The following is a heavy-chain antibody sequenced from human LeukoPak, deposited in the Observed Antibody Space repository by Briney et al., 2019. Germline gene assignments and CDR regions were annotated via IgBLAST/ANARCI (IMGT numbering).Heavy chain of an antibody. CDR3: ARGGLAAAGTSPFDC. J-gene: IGHJ4*02. V-gene: IGHV1-69*05. CDR2: IIPIFGTA. D-gene: IGHD6-13*01. CDR1: GHTSTKFA. Sequence: SVKVSCKASGHTSTKFAISWVRQAPGQGLEWMGGIIPIFGTANYAQKFQGRVTITTDESTSTAYMELSSLRSEDTAVYYCARGGLAAAGTSPFDCWGQGTLVTVSS.